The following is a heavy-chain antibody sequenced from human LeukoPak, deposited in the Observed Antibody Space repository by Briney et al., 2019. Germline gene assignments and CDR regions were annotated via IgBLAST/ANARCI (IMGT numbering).Heavy chain of an antibody. CDR2: IYSGADA. CDR1: GFTVSSNY. Sequence: GGSLRLSCAASGFTVSSNYMSWVRQAPGKGLEWVSLIYSGADAYYADSVKGRFTISRDNSKNTLYLQMNSLRAEDTAVYYCARLGMIQAYSTEDYWGQGTLVTVSS. CDR3: ARLGMIQAYSTEDY. V-gene: IGHV3-53*01. J-gene: IGHJ4*02. D-gene: IGHD6-13*01.